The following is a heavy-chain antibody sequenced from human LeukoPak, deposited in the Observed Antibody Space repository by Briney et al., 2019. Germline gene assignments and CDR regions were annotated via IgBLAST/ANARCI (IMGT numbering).Heavy chain of an antibody. CDR2: ILPANSDT. CDR3: ARQYYDILTDPNYFDS. D-gene: IGHD3-9*01. V-gene: IGHV5-51*01. J-gene: IGHJ4*02. CDR1: GYSFSNYW. Sequence: GGSLRLSCTGSGYSFSNYWIGWVRQMPGKGLEWVGIILPANSDTRYSPSFQGQVTMSADRSISTAYLQCSSLKAADTAMYYCARQYYDILTDPNYFDSWGQGTLVTVSS.